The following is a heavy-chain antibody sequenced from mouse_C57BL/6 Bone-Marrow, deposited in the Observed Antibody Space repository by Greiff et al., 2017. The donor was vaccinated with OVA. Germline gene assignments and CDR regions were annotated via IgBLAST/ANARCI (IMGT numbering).Heavy chain of an antibody. D-gene: IGHD2-2*01. Sequence: VQLQQSGPELVKPGASVKISCKASGYTFTDYYMNWVKQSHGKSLEWIGDINPNNGGTSYNQKFKGKATLTVDKSSSTAYMELRSLTSEDSAVYYCARWGVTANWGQGTLVTVSA. V-gene: IGHV1-26*01. CDR3: ARWGVTAN. J-gene: IGHJ3*01. CDR2: INPNNGGT. CDR1: GYTFTDYY.